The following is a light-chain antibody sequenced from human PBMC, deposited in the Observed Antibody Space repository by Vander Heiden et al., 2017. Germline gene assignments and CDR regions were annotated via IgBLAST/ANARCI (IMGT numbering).Light chain of an antibody. V-gene: IGKV3-15*01. Sequence: EIVMTQSPATLSVSPGERATLSCRASQSVSSNLAWYQQKPGQAPRLLIYGASTRATGIPARFSGSGSGTEFTLTISSLQSEDFAVYYCQQYNNWHSIFTFGHGTKVDIK. J-gene: IGKJ3*01. CDR2: GAS. CDR3: QQYNNWHSIFT. CDR1: QSVSSN.